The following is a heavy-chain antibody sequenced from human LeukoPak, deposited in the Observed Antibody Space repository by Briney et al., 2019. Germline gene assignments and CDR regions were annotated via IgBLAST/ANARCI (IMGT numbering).Heavy chain of an antibody. CDR3: ARRLDAFDI. D-gene: IGHD2-21*02. Sequence: ASVKVSCKASGYTFSSYGISWVRQAPGQGLEWLGCISGHNGNTNYVQKLQSRVTMTTDTSTSTAYMELRSLRSDDTAVYYCARRLDAFDIWGQGTMVTVSS. CDR1: GYTFSSYG. J-gene: IGHJ3*02. CDR2: ISGHNGNT. V-gene: IGHV1-18*01.